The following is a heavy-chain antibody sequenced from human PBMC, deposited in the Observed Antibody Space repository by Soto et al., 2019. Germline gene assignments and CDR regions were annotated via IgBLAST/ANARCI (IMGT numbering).Heavy chain of an antibody. D-gene: IGHD2-2*01. CDR2: ISSSSSTI. J-gene: IGHJ4*02. Sequence: GGSLRLSCAASGFTFSSYSMNWVRQAPGKGLEWVSYISSSSSTIYYADSVKGRFTISRDNAKNSLYLQMNSLRAEDTAVYYCARDTVHGSSTSCSSIVDYWGQGTLVTVSS. CDR1: GFTFSSYS. V-gene: IGHV3-48*01. CDR3: ARDTVHGSSTSCSSIVDY.